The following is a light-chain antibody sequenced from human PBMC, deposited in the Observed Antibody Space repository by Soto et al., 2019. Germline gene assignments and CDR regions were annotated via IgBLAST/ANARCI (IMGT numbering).Light chain of an antibody. J-gene: IGKJ1*01. CDR1: QNISSW. V-gene: IGKV1-5*03. CDR3: QQYNYYPWT. CDR2: KDA. Sequence: DIQMTQSPSTLSASVGDRVTITCRASQNISSWLAWYQQQPGHAPKLLIYKDAFFETGVPSRFSGRGSGTEFTLTISSLQPHDFATYYCQQYNYYPWTFGQGTQVEIK.